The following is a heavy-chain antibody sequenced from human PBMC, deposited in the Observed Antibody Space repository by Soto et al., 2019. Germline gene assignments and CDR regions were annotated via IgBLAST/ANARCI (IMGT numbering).Heavy chain of an antibody. J-gene: IGHJ4*02. CDR1: GGTFSSYT. V-gene: IGHV1-69*04. D-gene: IGHD6-13*01. CDR3: ARDGDSSSWTDLDY. Sequence: GASVKVSCKASGGTFSSYTITWVRQAPGQGLEWMGRIIPILGIANYAQKFQGRVTITADKSTSTAYMELSSLRSEDTAVYYCARDGDSSSWTDLDYWGQGTLVTVSS. CDR2: IIPILGIA.